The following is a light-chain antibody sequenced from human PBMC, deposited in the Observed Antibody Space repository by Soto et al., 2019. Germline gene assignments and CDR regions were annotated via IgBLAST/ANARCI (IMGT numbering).Light chain of an antibody. CDR3: QQRSDWPLLT. CDR2: DAY. CDR1: QSVSNY. J-gene: IGKJ4*02. Sequence: EIVLTQSPAALSLYPEERATLSCRASQSVSNYLAWYQQKPGQAPRLLIYDAYNRATGIPARFSGSGSGTDFTLTISRREPEDVAVYYCQQRSDWPLLTFGGGTKVAIK. V-gene: IGKV3-11*01.